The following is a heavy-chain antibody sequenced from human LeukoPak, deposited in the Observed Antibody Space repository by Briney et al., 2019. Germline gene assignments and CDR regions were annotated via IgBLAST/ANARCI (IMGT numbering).Heavy chain of an antibody. CDR1: GGTFSSYA. V-gene: IGHV1-2*02. CDR3: ARAVETYYDFWSGYHY. J-gene: IGHJ4*02. D-gene: IGHD3-3*01. Sequence: ASVKVSCKASGGTFSSYAISWVRQAPGQGLEWMGWINPNSGGTNYAQKFQGRVTITRDTSISTAYMELSRLRSDDTAVYYCARAVETYYDFWSGYHYWGQGTLVTVSS. CDR2: INPNSGGT.